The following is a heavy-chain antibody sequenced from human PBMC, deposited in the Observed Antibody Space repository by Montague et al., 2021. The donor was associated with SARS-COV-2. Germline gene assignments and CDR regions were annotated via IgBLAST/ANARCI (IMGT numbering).Heavy chain of an antibody. V-gene: IGHV4-59*01. CDR1: GGSISSYY. J-gene: IGHJ3*02. D-gene: IGHD2-2*01. CDR2: ISYSGST. CDR3: ARGPRYCSSTGRPPAFDI. Sequence: SETLSLTCTVSGGSISSYYWSWIRQPPGKGLEWIGYISYSGSTKYNPSLKRRVTISEDTSENHFSLKLSSVTAADAAVYFCARGPRYCSSTGRPPAFDIWGQGTMVTGSS.